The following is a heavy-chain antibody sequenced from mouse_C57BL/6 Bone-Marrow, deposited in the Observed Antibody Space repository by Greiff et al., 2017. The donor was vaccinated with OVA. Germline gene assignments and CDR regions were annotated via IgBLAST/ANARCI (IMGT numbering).Heavy chain of an antibody. CDR1: GYTFTSYW. CDR2: IYPNSGGS. CDR3: ARAENYDYDGLGRYFDV. D-gene: IGHD2-4*01. J-gene: IGHJ1*03. V-gene: IGHV1-72*01. Sequence: VQLQQPGAELVKPGASVKLSCKASGYTFTSYWMHWVKQRPGRGLEWIGRIYPNSGGSKYNEKFKSQATLTVDKPPSPAYMQLSSLTSEDSAVYYCARAENYDYDGLGRYFDVWGTGTTVTVSS.